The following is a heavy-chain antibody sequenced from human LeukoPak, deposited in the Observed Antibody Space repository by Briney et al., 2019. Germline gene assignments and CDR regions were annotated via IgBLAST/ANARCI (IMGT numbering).Heavy chain of an antibody. D-gene: IGHD1-26*01. CDR2: IYYSGST. CDR3: ARDFRGNYGSRGMDV. CDR1: GGSFSGYY. J-gene: IGHJ6*02. Sequence: SETLSLTCAVYGGSFSGYYWSWIRQPPGKGLEWIGYIYYSGSTNYNPSLKSRVTMSIDTSKNQFSLKLSSVTAADTAVYYCARDFRGNYGSRGMDVWGQGTTVTVSS. V-gene: IGHV4-59*01.